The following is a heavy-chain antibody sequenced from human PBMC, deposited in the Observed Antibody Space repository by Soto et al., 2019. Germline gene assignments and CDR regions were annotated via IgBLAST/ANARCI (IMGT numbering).Heavy chain of an antibody. V-gene: IGHV5-51*01. D-gene: IGHD3-3*01. J-gene: IGHJ4*02. CDR3: ARCPHYDFWSGYGLFDY. CDR2: IYPGDSDT. CDR1: GYSFTSYW. Sequence: ESLKISCKGSGYSFTSYWIGWVRQMPGKGLEWMGIIYPGDSDTRYSPSFQGQVTISADKSISTAYLQWSSLRASDTAMYYCARCPHYDFWSGYGLFDYWGQGTLVTVSS.